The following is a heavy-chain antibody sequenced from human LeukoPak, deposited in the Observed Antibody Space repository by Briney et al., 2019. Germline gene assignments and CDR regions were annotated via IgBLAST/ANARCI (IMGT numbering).Heavy chain of an antibody. Sequence: PSETLSLTCTVSGGSISSYYWSWIRQPPGKGLEWIGYIYYSGSTNYNPSLKSRVTISVDTSKSQFSLKLSSVTAADTAVYYCARLIFWDAPVGMDVWGQGTTVTVSS. CDR1: GGSISSYY. CDR2: IYYSGST. D-gene: IGHD3-3*01. J-gene: IGHJ6*02. CDR3: ARLIFWDAPVGMDV. V-gene: IGHV4-59*08.